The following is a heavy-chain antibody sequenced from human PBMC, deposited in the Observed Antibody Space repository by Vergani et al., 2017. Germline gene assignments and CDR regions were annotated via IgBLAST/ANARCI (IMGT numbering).Heavy chain of an antibody. CDR2: ISGSGGST. CDR1: GFTFSSYA. Sequence: EVQLLESGGGLVQPGGSLRLSCAASGFTFSSYAMSWVRQAPGKGLEWVSAISGSGGSTYYADSVKGRFTISRGNSKNTLYLQMNSLRAEDTAVYYCAKDHETMSTYYDFWSGYRRKPESGIQKRDHYYYYGMDVWGQGTTVTVSS. CDR3: AKDHETMSTYYDFWSGYRRKPESGIQKRDHYYYYGMDV. D-gene: IGHD3-3*01. V-gene: IGHV3-23*01. J-gene: IGHJ6*02.